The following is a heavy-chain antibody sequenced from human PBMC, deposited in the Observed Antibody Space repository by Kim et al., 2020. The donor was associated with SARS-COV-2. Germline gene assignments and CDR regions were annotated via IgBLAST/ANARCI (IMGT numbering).Heavy chain of an antibody. CDR1: GGSISSGGYY. V-gene: IGHV4-31*03. CDR3: ARDPRAVRGFDY. D-gene: IGHD3-10*01. Sequence: SETLSLTCTVSGGSISSGGYYWSWIRQHPGKGLEWIGYIYYSGSTYYNPSLKSRVTISVDTSKNQFSLKLSSVTAADTAVYYCARDPRAVRGFDYWGQGTLVTVSS. J-gene: IGHJ4*02. CDR2: IYYSGST.